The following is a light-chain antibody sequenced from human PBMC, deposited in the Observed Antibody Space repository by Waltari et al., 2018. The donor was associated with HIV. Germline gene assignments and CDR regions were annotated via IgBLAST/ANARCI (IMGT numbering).Light chain of an antibody. CDR3: QSTDTAGTVGV. Sequence: SSELTQPPSMSVSPGQTARITCSGDALPKHYASWYQQKSGRAPVLIIFKDTYRPSGIPERFSGATAGTTATLTISDVQAGDEADYYWQSTDTAGTVGVFGGGTKLT. V-gene: IGLV3-25*03. CDR2: KDT. J-gene: IGLJ3*02. CDR1: ALPKHY.